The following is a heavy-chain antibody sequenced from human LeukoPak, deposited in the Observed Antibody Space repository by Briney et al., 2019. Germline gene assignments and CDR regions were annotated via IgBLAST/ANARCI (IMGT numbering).Heavy chain of an antibody. D-gene: IGHD3-22*01. V-gene: IGHV3-66*01. J-gene: IGHJ4*02. CDR3: ARDWVDYYDSSGYYERYFDY. CDR2: IYAGGST. CDR1: GFTVSSNY. Sequence: AGGSLRLSCAASGFTVSSNYMSWVRQAPGKGLEWVSVIYAGGSTYYADSVKGRFTISRDNSKHTLYLQMNSLRAEDTAVYYCARDWVDYYDSSGYYERYFDYWGQGTLVTVSS.